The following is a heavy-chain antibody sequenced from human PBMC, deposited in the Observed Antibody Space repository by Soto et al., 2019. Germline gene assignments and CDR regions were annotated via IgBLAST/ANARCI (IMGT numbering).Heavy chain of an antibody. CDR2: IKSKTDGGTA. CDR1: GFNLSHPW. CDR3: TTGIYYDILTGYHNVAY. J-gene: IGHJ4*02. D-gene: IGHD3-9*01. Sequence: GGSLRLSCIASGFNLSHPWMTWVRQAAGKGLEWVGRIKSKTDGGTADYAAPVKGRATISRDDSKNTVYLQMNSLKTEDTAVYYCTTGIYYDILTGYHNVAYWGQGALVTVSS. V-gene: IGHV3-15*01.